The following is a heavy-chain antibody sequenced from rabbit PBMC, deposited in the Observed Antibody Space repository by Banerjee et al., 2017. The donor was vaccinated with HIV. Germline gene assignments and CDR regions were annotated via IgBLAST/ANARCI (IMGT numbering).Heavy chain of an antibody. Sequence: QEQLEESGGGLVQPEGSLTLTCKASGFDFSSNYYMCWVRQAPGKGPEWIACIGVGSSGSTYYASWAKGRFTISKTSSTTVTLQMTSLTAADTATYFCARDGSYYTVGAPGYDLWGPGTLVTVS. J-gene: IGHJ4*01. V-gene: IGHV1S45*01. CDR1: GFDFSSNYY. CDR3: ARDGSYYTVGAPGYDL. CDR2: IGVGSSGST. D-gene: IGHD7-1*01.